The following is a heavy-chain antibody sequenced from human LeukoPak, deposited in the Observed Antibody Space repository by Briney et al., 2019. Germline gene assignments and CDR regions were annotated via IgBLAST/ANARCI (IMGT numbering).Heavy chain of an antibody. CDR2: ISGSGGST. J-gene: IGHJ3*02. D-gene: IGHD3-3*01. Sequence: PGGSLRLSCAASGFTFSSYAMSWVRQAPGKGLEWVSAISGSGGSTHYADSVKGRFTISRDNSKNTLYLQMNSLGAEDTAVYYCAKGLDFWSGNDAFDIWGQGTMVTVSS. CDR1: GFTFSSYA. V-gene: IGHV3-23*01. CDR3: AKGLDFWSGNDAFDI.